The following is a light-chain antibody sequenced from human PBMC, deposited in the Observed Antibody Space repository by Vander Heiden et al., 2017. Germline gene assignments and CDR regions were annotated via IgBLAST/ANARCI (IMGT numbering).Light chain of an antibody. CDR1: ALPKQY. V-gene: IGLV3-25*03. J-gene: IGLJ2*01. Sequence: SYELTQPPPVSVSPGQTARITCSGDALPKQYADWYQQKPGQAPGLVIYKDSERPSGIPERFSGSSSGTTVTLTISGVQAEDEADYYCQSADSSGTYVVFGGGTKLTVL. CDR3: QSADSSGTYVV. CDR2: KDS.